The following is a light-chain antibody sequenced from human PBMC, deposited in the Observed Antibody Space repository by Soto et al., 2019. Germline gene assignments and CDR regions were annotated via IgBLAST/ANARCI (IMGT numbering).Light chain of an antibody. Sequence: DIQLTQSPSLLSASIGDRVTITCRASHDISTFLAWYQQKPGKAPKLLIYEASTLQSGVPSRFSGSGSGTEFTLTISGLQPDDFATYYCQQYMSYSFGQGTKVDIK. V-gene: IGKV1-9*01. CDR1: HDISTF. CDR2: EAS. CDR3: QQYMSYS. J-gene: IGKJ1*01.